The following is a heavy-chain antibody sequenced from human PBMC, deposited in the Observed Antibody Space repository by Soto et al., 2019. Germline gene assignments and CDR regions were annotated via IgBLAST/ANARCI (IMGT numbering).Heavy chain of an antibody. Sequence: SETLSLTCTVSGGSVNSNNYYWNWIRQPPGKGLEWIGYAYYSGRTNYTPSLKSRVTISVDTSKNQFSLKLSSVTAADTAVYYCARGTFDSSGLYYFDYWGQGTLVTVSS. V-gene: IGHV4-61*01. CDR2: AYYSGRT. J-gene: IGHJ4*02. CDR1: GGSVNSNNYY. D-gene: IGHD3-22*01. CDR3: ARGTFDSSGLYYFDY.